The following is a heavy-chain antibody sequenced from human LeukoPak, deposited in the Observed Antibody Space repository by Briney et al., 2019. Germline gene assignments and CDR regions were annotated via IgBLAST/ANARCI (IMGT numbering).Heavy chain of an antibody. CDR1: GYIFTDYY. D-gene: IGHD1-1*01. CDR3: ARDSGRPPTSFDY. J-gene: IGHJ4*02. Sequence: ASVKVSCKASGYIFTDYYMHWVRQAPGQELGWMGRINPNSGGTNYAQKFQGRVTMTRDTSISTAYTELSSLRSEDTAVYFCARDSGRPPTSFDYWGQGTLVAVSS. V-gene: IGHV1/OR15-1*02. CDR2: INPNSGGT.